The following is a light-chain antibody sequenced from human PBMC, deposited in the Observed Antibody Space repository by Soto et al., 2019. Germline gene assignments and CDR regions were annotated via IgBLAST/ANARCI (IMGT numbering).Light chain of an antibody. CDR3: QQRSNWPRT. Sequence: ESVLTQSPCTLSLSLGERATLSCRASQSVSSYLAWYQQKPGQAPRLLIYDASNRATGIPARFSGSGSGTDFTLTISSLEPEDFAVYYCQQRSNWPRTFGQGIKVDIK. CDR1: QSVSSY. V-gene: IGKV3-11*01. J-gene: IGKJ1*01. CDR2: DAS.